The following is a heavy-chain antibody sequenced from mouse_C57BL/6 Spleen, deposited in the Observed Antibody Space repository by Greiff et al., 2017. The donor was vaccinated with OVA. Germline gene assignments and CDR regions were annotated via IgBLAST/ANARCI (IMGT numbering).Heavy chain of an antibody. CDR3: ARAYYGTFDY. V-gene: IGHV1-26*01. D-gene: IGHD2-10*01. Sequence: VQLQQSGPELVKPGASVKISCKASGYTFTDYYMNWVKQSHGKSLEWIGDINPNNGGTSYNQKFKGKATLTVDKSSSTAYMELRSLTSEDSAVYYCARAYYGTFDYWGQGTTLTVSS. J-gene: IGHJ2*01. CDR2: INPNNGGT. CDR1: GYTFTDYY.